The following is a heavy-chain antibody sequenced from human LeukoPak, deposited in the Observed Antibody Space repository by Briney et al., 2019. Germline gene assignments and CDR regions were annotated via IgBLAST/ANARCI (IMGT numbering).Heavy chain of an antibody. CDR1: GGSFSGYY. Sequence: SETLSLTCAVYGGSFSGYYWSWIRQPPGKGLEWIGEINHSGSTNYNPSLKSRVTISVDASKNQFSLKLSSVTAADTAVYYCARSISSSWYYFDYWGQGTLVTVSS. CDR3: ARSISSSWYYFDY. V-gene: IGHV4-34*01. D-gene: IGHD6-13*01. J-gene: IGHJ4*02. CDR2: INHSGST.